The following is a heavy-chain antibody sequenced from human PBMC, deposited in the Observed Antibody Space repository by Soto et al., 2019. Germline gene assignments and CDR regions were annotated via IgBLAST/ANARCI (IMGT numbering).Heavy chain of an antibody. CDR2: SGNKANSDTT. CDR3: TRGYSGIDIYAFDI. Sequence: EVQLVESGGGLVQPGGSLRLSCAASGSTLSDHYVDWVRQAPGKGLEWVGRSGNKANSDTTEYGSSVKGRFTISRDDSNNSMYLQMNSLKTEDTAVYYCTRGYSGIDIYAFDIWGQGTLVTVSS. V-gene: IGHV3-72*01. CDR1: GSTLSDHY. D-gene: IGHD1-26*01. J-gene: IGHJ3*02.